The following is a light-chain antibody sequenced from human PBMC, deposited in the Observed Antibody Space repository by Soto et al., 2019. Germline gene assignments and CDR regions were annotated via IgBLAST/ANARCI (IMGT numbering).Light chain of an antibody. CDR3: QQYNSWPLT. CDR2: DIS. Sequence: EIVMTQSPATLSVSPGERATLSCRASQSVSSNLAWYQQQPGQAPRVLIYDISTRATGIPTRFSGSGSGTEFTLTISSLQSEDFAVYYCQQYNSWPLTFGGGTKVEIK. J-gene: IGKJ4*01. CDR1: QSVSSN. V-gene: IGKV3D-15*01.